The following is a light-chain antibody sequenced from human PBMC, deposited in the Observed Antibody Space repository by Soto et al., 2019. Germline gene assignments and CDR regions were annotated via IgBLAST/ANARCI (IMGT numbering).Light chain of an antibody. CDR3: QQYGSSLPIT. J-gene: IGKJ5*01. CDR2: GAS. Sequence: EIVLTQSPGTLSLSPGERATLSCRASQSVSSSYLAWYQQKPGQAPRHLIYGASSTATGIPDRFSGSGSGTDFTLTISRLEAEDFAVYYCQQYGSSLPITFGQGTRLEIK. CDR1: QSVSSSY. V-gene: IGKV3-20*01.